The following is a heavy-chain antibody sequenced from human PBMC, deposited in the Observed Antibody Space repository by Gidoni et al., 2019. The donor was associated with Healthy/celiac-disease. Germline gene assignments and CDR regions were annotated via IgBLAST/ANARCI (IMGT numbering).Heavy chain of an antibody. J-gene: IGHJ6*02. CDR3: ARDGPSMGMDV. CDR1: GVTARSNY. CDR2: IYSSGST. V-gene: IGHV3-53*04. Sequence: EVQLVESGGGLVQPGGSVRLSCAASGVTARSNYMSWVRQAPGRGLAWVSVIYSSGSTYYADSVKGRFTISRHNSKNKLYLQMNSLGAEDTAVYYCARDGPSMGMDVWGQGTTVTVSS.